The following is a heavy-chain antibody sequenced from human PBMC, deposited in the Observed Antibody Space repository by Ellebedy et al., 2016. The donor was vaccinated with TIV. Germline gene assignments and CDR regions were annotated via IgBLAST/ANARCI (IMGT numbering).Heavy chain of an antibody. D-gene: IGHD6-19*01. J-gene: IGHJ4*02. Sequence: AASVKVSCKASGYTFTSYFMHWVRQAPGRGLEWMGIIDPSGGTTNFAQKFQGRVTITADKSTSTAYMELSSLRTEDTAVFYCARTVSYSSGWYGYWGQGTLVTVSS. CDR3: ARTVSYSSGWYGY. V-gene: IGHV1-46*01. CDR2: IDPSGGTT. CDR1: GYTFTSYF.